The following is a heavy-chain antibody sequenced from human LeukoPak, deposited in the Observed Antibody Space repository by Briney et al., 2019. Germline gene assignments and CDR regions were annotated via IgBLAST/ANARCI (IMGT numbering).Heavy chain of an antibody. CDR2: IYYSGST. CDR1: GGSLSSYY. Sequence: SETLSLTCTLSGGSLSSYYWSWIRHPPGRGLEWIGYIYYSGSTNYNPCLKSQVTISVDTSKNQFSLKLSSVTAADTAVYYCARHMTRYFDWLRPYYYYGMDVWGQGTTVTVSS. CDR3: ARHMTRYFDWLRPYYYYGMDV. J-gene: IGHJ6*02. D-gene: IGHD3-9*01. V-gene: IGHV4-59*08.